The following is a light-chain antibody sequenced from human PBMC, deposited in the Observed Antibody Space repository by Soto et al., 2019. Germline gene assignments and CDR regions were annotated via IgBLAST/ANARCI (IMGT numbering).Light chain of an antibody. Sequence: QSALTQPASVSGSPGQSITISCTGTSSDVGGYNYVSWYQQHPGKAPKLIIYDVSNRPSGVSDRFSGSKSGNTASLTISGLQAEDEVDYYCSSYTSSSTLYVFGTGTKLTVL. CDR2: DVS. V-gene: IGLV2-14*01. CDR1: SSDVGGYNY. J-gene: IGLJ1*01. CDR3: SSYTSSSTLYV.